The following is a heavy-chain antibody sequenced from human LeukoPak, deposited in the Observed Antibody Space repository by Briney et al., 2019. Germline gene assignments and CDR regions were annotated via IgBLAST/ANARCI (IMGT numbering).Heavy chain of an antibody. CDR2: ISSSSSYI. CDR1: GFTFSSYS. Sequence: GGSLRLSCAASGFTFSSYSMNWVRQAPGKGLEWVSSISSSSSYIYYADSVKGRFTISRDNAKNSLYLQMNSLRAEDTAVYYCARDRAVGYSSSWLQDYWGQGTLVTVSS. CDR3: ARDRAVGYSSSWLQDY. D-gene: IGHD6-13*01. J-gene: IGHJ4*02. V-gene: IGHV3-21*01.